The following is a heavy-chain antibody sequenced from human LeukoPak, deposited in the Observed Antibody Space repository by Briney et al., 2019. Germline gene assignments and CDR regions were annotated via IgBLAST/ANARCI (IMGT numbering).Heavy chain of an antibody. J-gene: IGHJ3*02. CDR3: ARDIRDSSGYFLDAFDI. CDR2: ISSSGSTI. CDR1: GFTFSDYY. D-gene: IGHD3-22*01. V-gene: IGHV3-11*04. Sequence: GGSLRLSCAASGFTFSDYYMSWIRQAPGKGLEWVSYISSSGSTIYYADSVRGRFTISRDNAKNSLYLQMNSLRAEDTAVYYCARDIRDSSGYFLDAFDIWGQGTMVTVSS.